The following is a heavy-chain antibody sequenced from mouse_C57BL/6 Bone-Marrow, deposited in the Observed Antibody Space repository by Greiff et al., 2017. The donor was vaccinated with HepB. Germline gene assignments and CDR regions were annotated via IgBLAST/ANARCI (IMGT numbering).Heavy chain of an antibody. J-gene: IGHJ2*01. CDR3: ARWGVPRYWGYYFDY. Sequence: QVQLQQPGAELVKPGASVKLSCKASGYTFTSYWMQWVKQRPGQGLEWIGEIDPSDSYTNYNQKFKGKATLTVDTSSSTAYMQLSSLTSEDSAVYYCARWGVPRYWGYYFDYGGKGTTLTVPS. CDR2: IDPSDSYT. CDR1: GYTFTSYW. V-gene: IGHV1-50*01. D-gene: IGHD1-1*01.